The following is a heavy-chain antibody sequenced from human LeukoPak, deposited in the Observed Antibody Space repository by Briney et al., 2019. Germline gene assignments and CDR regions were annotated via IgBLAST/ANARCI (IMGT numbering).Heavy chain of an antibody. V-gene: IGHV1-18*01. CDR1: GYTFTSYG. CDR2: ISAYNGNT. J-gene: IGHJ6*02. D-gene: IGHD3-10*01. Sequence: EASVKVSCKASGYTFTSYGISWVRQAPGQGLEWMGWISAYNGNTNYAQKLQGRVTMTTDTSTSTAYMELRSLRSDDTAVYYCTRHGSITMVRGVNSRYYYGMDVWGQGTRSPSP. CDR3: TRHGSITMVRGVNSRYYYGMDV.